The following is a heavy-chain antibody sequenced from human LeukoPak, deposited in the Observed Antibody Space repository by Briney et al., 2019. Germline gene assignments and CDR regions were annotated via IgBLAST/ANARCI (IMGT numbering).Heavy chain of an antibody. CDR2: ISYDGSYK. CDR1: GFTFTNYA. J-gene: IGHJ4*02. Sequence: GGSLRLSCAASGFTFTNYAMHWVRQAPGKGLEWVAVISYDGSYKDYADSVKGRFTISRDNSKNTLYLQMSSLRLEDTAVYYCARGARKGNDYGGFFDYWGQGTLVPISS. D-gene: IGHD4-23*01. CDR3: ARGARKGNDYGGFFDY. V-gene: IGHV3-30*04.